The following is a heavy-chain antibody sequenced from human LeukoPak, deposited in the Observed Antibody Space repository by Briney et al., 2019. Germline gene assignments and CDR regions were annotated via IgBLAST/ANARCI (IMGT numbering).Heavy chain of an antibody. CDR3: ARVYGSGSAVDY. CDR2: ISSSSSYT. J-gene: IGHJ4*02. Sequence: GGSLILSCAASGCTFSDYFMSWIRQAPGKGLEWVSYISSSSSYTNYADSVKGRFTISRDNAKNSLYLQMNSLRAEDTAVYYCARVYGSGSAVDYWGQGTLVTVSS. CDR1: GCTFSDYF. D-gene: IGHD3-10*01. V-gene: IGHV3-11*05.